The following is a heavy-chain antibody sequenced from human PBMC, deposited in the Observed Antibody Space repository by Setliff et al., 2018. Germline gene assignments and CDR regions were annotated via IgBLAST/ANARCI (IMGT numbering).Heavy chain of an antibody. D-gene: IGHD2-21*02. CDR2: IRFDGSNK. CDR3: AKERTMAVSSIPDY. Sequence: CAASGFHFNSYGMHWVRQAPGKGLEWVAFIRFDGSNKNYEDSVKGRFTISRDNFKNTLYLQMNNLRGDDTAVYYCAKERTMAVSSIPDYWGQGVLVTVSS. V-gene: IGHV3-30*02. CDR1: GFHFNSYG. J-gene: IGHJ4*02.